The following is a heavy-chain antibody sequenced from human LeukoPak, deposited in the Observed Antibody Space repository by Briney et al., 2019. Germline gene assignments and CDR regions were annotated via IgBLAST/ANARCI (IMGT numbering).Heavy chain of an antibody. D-gene: IGHD3-10*01. J-gene: IGHJ4*02. CDR3: ARGSGNYLQSPYY. V-gene: IGHV3-21*01. Sequence: GGSLRLSCAASGFTFSSYSMNWVRQAPGKGLEWVSSISSSSSHIYYADSVKGRFTISRDNAKNSLYLQMNSLRAEDTAVYYCARGSGNYLQSPYYWGQGTLVTVSS. CDR2: ISSSSSHI. CDR1: GFTFSSYS.